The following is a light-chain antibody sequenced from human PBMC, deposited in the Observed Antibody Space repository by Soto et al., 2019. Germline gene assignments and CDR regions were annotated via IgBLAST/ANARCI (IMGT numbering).Light chain of an antibody. CDR3: CSFAGSRSL. V-gene: IGLV2-23*01. Sequence: QSALTQPASMSGPPGQSITISCTGTSSAVVTSDLVSWYRHHPGKAPELIIYEGNQRPSGVSVRFSGSSSGNTTSLTISGLQAEDEGDYYCCSFAGSRSLFGGGTKLTVL. CDR2: EGN. J-gene: IGLJ2*01. CDR1: SSAVVTSDL.